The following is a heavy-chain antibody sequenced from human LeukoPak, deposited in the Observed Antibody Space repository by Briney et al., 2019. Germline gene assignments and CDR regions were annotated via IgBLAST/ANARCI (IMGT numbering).Heavy chain of an antibody. CDR2: ICNSASA. CDR3: ARGGAPRSPELDY. D-gene: IGHD3-10*01. J-gene: IGHJ4*02. CDR1: AGSVSGHC. Sequence: PSETLSLTCAVSAGSVSGHCWSWIRQSPGKGLEWIGYICNSASANYNPSLESRVVMSIDVSENHFSLNVNSVTTADTAVYYCARGGAPRSPELDYWGQGILVTVSS. V-gene: IGHV4-59*02.